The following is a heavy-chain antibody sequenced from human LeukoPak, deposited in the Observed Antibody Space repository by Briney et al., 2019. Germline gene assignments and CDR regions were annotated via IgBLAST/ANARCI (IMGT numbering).Heavy chain of an antibody. D-gene: IGHD3-10*01. CDR1: GFTFGDYA. J-gene: IGHJ4*02. CDR3: TTYYYSSGSYFNPTYYFDY. V-gene: IGHV3-49*04. CDR2: IITKAYGGTT. Sequence: GGSLRLSCTAAGFTFGDYAMSWVRQAPGKGLEWVSFIITKAYGGTTEYAASVKGRFTISRDDSKSFAYLQMDSLKTEDTAVYFCTTYYYSSGSYFNPTYYFDYWAQGTLVTVSS.